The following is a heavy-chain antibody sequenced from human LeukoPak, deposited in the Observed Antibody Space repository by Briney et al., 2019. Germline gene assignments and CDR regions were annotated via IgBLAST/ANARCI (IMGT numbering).Heavy chain of an antibody. V-gene: IGHV4-30-4*01. CDR1: GGSISSGDYY. D-gene: IGHD3-9*01. CDR3: ARDLRYFSL. J-gene: IGHJ4*02. CDR2: IYHSGST. Sequence: SQTLSLTCTVSGGSISSGDYYWSWIRQPPGEGLEWIGSIYHSGSTYYNPSLKGRVTISRDTSKNQFSLKLSSVTAADTAVYYCARDLRYFSLWGQGTLVTVSS.